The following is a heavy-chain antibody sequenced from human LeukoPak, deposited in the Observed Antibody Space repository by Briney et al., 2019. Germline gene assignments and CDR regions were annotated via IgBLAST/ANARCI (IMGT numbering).Heavy chain of an antibody. CDR3: ARDRGYYDSSGYHQYYYFDY. V-gene: IGHV3-30*04. Sequence: GGSLRLSCAASGFTFSSYAMHWVRQAPGKGLEWVAVMSYDGSNKYYADSVKGRFTISRDNSKNTLYLQMNSLRAEDTAVYYCARDRGYYDSSGYHQYYYFDYWGQGTLVTVSS. CDR2: MSYDGSNK. J-gene: IGHJ4*02. CDR1: GFTFSSYA. D-gene: IGHD3-22*01.